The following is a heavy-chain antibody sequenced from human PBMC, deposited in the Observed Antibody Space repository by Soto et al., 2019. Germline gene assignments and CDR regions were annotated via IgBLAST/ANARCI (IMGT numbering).Heavy chain of an antibody. CDR2: IKQDGSEK. Sequence: GGSLRLSCAASGFTFSSYWMFWVRQVPGKGLEWVANIKQDGSEKYYVDSVKGRFTISRDNAKNLLYLQMNSLRAEDTAVYYCARHPERIAEIGWFDPWGQGTLVTVSS. CDR3: ARHPERIAEIGWFDP. D-gene: IGHD6-13*01. CDR1: GFTFSSYW. V-gene: IGHV3-7*01. J-gene: IGHJ5*02.